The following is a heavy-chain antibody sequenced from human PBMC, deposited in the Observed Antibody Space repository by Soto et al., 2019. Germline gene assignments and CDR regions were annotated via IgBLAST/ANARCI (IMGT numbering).Heavy chain of an antibody. J-gene: IGHJ6*02. D-gene: IGHD2-21*01. CDR1: GFTFSEYA. CDR3: AKEGYSSRFRGXDV. CDR2: ISGSGGST. V-gene: IGHV3-23*01. Sequence: GGSLRLSCAASGFTFSEYAMTWVRQAPGKGLEWVSGISGSGGSTYYADSVKGRFTISRDNSKNTVYLQMNSLRAEDTAVYYCAKEGYSSRFRGXDVWGQGTTVTVSS.